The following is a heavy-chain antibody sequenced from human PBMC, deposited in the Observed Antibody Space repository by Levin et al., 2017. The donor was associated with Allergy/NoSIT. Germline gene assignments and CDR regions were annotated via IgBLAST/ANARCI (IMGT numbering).Heavy chain of an antibody. V-gene: IGHV3-23*01. CDR1: GFSFNTYA. D-gene: IGHD1-26*01. J-gene: IGHJ6*02. CDR2: ISVSGALT. CDR3: AKNLDLPYRGRKSGIRKNFYSFGLDG. Sequence: PGGSLRLSCAASGFSFNTYAMTWVRRGPGRGLEWVSHISVSGALTDYADSVRGRFTISRDNSKNTLYMDLNNLRAEDTAVYYCAKNLDLPYRGRKSGIRKNFYSFGLDGWGLGTTVIVSS.